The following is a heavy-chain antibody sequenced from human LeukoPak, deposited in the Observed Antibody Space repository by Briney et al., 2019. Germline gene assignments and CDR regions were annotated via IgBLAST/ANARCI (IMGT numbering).Heavy chain of an antibody. J-gene: IGHJ4*02. CDR2: INSDGSST. CDR3: ARVSRQWLVRGTFDY. CDR1: GFTFSSYW. Sequence: GGPLRLSCAASGFTFSSYWMHWVRQAPGKGLVWVSRINSDGSSTSYADSVKGRFTISRDNAKNTLYLQMNSLRAEDTAVYYCARVSRQWLVRGTFDYWGQGTLVTVSS. D-gene: IGHD6-19*01. V-gene: IGHV3-74*01.